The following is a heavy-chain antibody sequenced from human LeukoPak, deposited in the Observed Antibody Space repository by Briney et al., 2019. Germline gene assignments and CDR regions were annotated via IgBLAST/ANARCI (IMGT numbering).Heavy chain of an antibody. D-gene: IGHD5-18*01. CDR2: ISGSGGST. V-gene: IGHV3-23*01. Sequence: GGSLRLTCAASGFTFSSYAMSWVRQAPGKGLEWVSVISGSGGSTYYADSVKGRFTISRDNSKHTLYLQMNSLRAEDTAVYYCAKLLTVDISMVTIDFWGQGTLVTVSS. CDR1: GFTFSSYA. CDR3: AKLLTVDISMVTIDF. J-gene: IGHJ4*02.